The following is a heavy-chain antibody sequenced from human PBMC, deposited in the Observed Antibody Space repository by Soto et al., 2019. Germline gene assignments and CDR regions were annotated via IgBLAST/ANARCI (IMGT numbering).Heavy chain of an antibody. CDR2: ISGSGGST. Sequence: PGGSLRLSCAASGFTFSSYAMSWVRQAPGKGLEWVSTISGSGGSTYYADSVKGRFTISRDNSKNTLYLQMNSLRAEDTAVYYCAKSAPYYDFCSGYYQKWFNPWGQGTLVTVSS. V-gene: IGHV3-23*01. D-gene: IGHD3-3*01. CDR1: GFTFSSYA. J-gene: IGHJ5*02. CDR3: AKSAPYYDFCSGYYQKWFNP.